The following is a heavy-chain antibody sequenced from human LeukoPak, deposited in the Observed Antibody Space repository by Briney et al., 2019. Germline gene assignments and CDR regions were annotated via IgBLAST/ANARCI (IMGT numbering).Heavy chain of an antibody. V-gene: IGHV4-39*07. CDR2: IYYSGST. Sequence: SETLSLTCTVSGGSISSSSYYWGWIRQPPGKGLEWIGTIYYSGSTYYNPSLKSRVTISVDTSKNQFSLKLSSVTAADTAVYYCARWYSSSWSDQYYFDYWGQGTLVTVSS. CDR3: ARWYSSSWSDQYYFDY. J-gene: IGHJ4*02. D-gene: IGHD6-13*01. CDR1: GGSISSSSYY.